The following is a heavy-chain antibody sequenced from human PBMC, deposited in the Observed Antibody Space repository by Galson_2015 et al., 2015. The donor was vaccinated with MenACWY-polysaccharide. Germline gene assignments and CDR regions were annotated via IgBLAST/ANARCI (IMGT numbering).Heavy chain of an antibody. Sequence: SLRLSCAASGFTFTSYAMSWVRQAPGKGLEWVSAIRSSGTNTYYADSVKGRFTISRDNSTNTLYLQINSLRAEDTAVYYCAKESGIPQYGAYFDYWGQGTLVTVSS. CDR3: AKESGIPQYGAYFDY. J-gene: IGHJ4*02. CDR1: GFTFTSYA. D-gene: IGHD4/OR15-4a*01. V-gene: IGHV3-23*01. CDR2: IRSSGTNT.